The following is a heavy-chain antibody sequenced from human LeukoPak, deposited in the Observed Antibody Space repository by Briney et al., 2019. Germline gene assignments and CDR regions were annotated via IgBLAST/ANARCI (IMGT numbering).Heavy chain of an antibody. CDR2: INESGAT. CDR1: GVSFNDYD. V-gene: IGHV4-34*01. D-gene: IGHD6-13*01. J-gene: IGHJ5*02. CDR3: ARHHRGSSSWYLYNWFDP. Sequence: SETLSLTCAVYGVSFNDYDWSWVRQAPGRGLQWIGEINESGATNCDPSLKRRVTMSIDTSKSQFSLSLRSVTAADTAVYYCARHHRGSSSWYLYNWFDPWGQGTLVTVSS.